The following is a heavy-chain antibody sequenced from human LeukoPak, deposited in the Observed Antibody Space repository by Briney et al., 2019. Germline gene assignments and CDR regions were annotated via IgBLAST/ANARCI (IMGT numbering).Heavy chain of an antibody. CDR2: INPNSGGT. CDR1: GYTFTGYY. D-gene: IGHD3-22*01. Sequence: ASVKVSCKASGYTFTGYYMHWVRQAPGQGLEWMGWINPNSGGTNYAQKFQGRVTMTRDTSISTAYMELSRLRSDDTAVYYCARLAGYGSSGNFDYWGQGTLFTVSS. J-gene: IGHJ4*02. V-gene: IGHV1-2*02. CDR3: ARLAGYGSSGNFDY.